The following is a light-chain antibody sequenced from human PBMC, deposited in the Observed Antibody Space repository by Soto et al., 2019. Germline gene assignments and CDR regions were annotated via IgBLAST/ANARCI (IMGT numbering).Light chain of an antibody. CDR2: QSS. J-gene: IGKJ5*01. Sequence: TQMNQSPSCLSASIAHTVSIPSQSSQNMPKHLSSYQQKAGKVPNLLIYQSSKLAKGVTSRFSESGSGTDFSFIITSLQREDLATYYCQQYYGLPPLSFGQGTRLE. CDR3: QQYYGLPPLS. V-gene: IGKV1-33*01. CDR1: QNMPKH.